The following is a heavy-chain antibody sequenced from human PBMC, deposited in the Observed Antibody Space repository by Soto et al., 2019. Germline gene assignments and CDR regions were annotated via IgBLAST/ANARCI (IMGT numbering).Heavy chain of an antibody. Sequence: AASVKVSCKTSGYSFTKYGLHCVRQAPGQMLEWMGWINPGNGDTKYSQKFQGRVTITRDTSATTAYMELSSLRSEDSAVFYCARTDCSSTSCYNYYYYGMDVWGQGTTVTVSS. CDR1: GYSFTKYG. D-gene: IGHD2-2*01. V-gene: IGHV1-3*01. J-gene: IGHJ6*02. CDR2: INPGNGDT. CDR3: ARTDCSSTSCYNYYYYGMDV.